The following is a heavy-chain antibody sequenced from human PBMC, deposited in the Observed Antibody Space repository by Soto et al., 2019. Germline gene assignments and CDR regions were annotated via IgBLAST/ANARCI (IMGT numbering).Heavy chain of an antibody. CDR1: GCSISSSSYY. D-gene: IGHD6-19*01. V-gene: IGHV4-39*01. Sequence: SETLSLTCTFSGCSISSSSYYWGWIRQPPGKGLEWIGSIYYSGSTYYNPSLKSRVTISVDTSKNQFSLKLSSVTAADTAVYYCARHQKPFYSSGWYESLWTDWGEDYWGQGTLVTVSS. CDR3: ARHQKPFYSSGWYESLWTDWGEDY. CDR2: IYYSGST. J-gene: IGHJ4*02.